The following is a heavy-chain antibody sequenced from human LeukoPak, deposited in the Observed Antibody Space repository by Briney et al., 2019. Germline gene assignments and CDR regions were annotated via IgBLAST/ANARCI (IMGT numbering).Heavy chain of an antibody. V-gene: IGHV4-34*01. CDR2: INHSGST. J-gene: IGHJ4*02. D-gene: IGHD3-22*01. CDR3: ARAEPTYYYDSSAYYFDY. CDR1: GGSFSGYY. Sequence: SETLSLTCAVYGGSFSGYYWSWIRQPLGKGLEWIGEINHSGSTNYNPSLKSRVTISVDTSKNQFSLKLSSVSAADTAVYYCARAEPTYYYDSSAYYFDYWGQGTLVTVSS.